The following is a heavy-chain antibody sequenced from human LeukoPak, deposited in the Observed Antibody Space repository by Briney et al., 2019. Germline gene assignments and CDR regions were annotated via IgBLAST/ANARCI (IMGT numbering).Heavy chain of an antibody. D-gene: IGHD3-3*01. CDR3: ARDWGRSTYDFWSGYNYYMDV. CDR2: IIPIFGTA. J-gene: IGHJ6*03. V-gene: IGHV1-69*05. CDR1: GGTFSSYA. Sequence: SVKVSCKASGGTFSSYAISWVRQAPGQGLEWMGGIIPIFGTANYAQKFQGRVTITTDESTSTAYMELSSLRSEDTAVYYCARDWGRSTYDFWSGYNYYMDVWGKGTTVTVSS.